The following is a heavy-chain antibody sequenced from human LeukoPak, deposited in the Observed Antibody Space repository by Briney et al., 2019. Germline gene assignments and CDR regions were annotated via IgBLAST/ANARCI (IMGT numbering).Heavy chain of an antibody. D-gene: IGHD3-22*01. V-gene: IGHV4-59*01. CDR2: IYYSGTT. CDR3: ARGSRGYVDFDI. Sequence: SETLSLTCTVSGGSISSYYWSWIRQPPGKGLEWIGYIYYSGTTNYNPSLKSRVTISVDTSKNQFSLKLSSVTAADTAVYYCARGSRGYVDFDIWGQGTMVTVSS. J-gene: IGHJ3*02. CDR1: GGSISSYY.